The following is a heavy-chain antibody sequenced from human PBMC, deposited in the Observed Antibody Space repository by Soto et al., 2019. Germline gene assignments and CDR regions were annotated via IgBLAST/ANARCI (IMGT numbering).Heavy chain of an antibody. J-gene: IGHJ4*02. Sequence: GGSLRLSCTASGFTFSSHAMHWVRQAPGKGLEWVAVMWNDGSNKYYADSVKGRFTISRDNSKNTVYLQMNSLRAEDTAVYYCAKEFWSGPFDYWGQGTLVTVSS. CDR1: GFTFSSHA. CDR3: AKEFWSGPFDY. V-gene: IGHV3-33*06. D-gene: IGHD3-3*01. CDR2: MWNDGSNK.